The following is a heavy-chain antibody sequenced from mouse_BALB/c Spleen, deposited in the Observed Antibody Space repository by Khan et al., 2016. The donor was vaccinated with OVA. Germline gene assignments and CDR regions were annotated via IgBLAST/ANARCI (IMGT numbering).Heavy chain of an antibody. D-gene: IGHD2-14*01. V-gene: IGHV2-6-4*01. CDR2: IWGGGVT. CDR3: ARAYYRYDGYYAMDY. CDR1: GFPLSRYN. J-gene: IGHJ4*01. Sequence: QVQLKQSGPGLVAPSQSLSFTCTVSGFPLSRYNIHWVRQPPGKGLEWLGMIWGGGVTDYNSTLKSRLSISKDNTKSQVFLKMNSLQTDDTAMYYCARAYYRYDGYYAMDYWGQGTSVTVSS.